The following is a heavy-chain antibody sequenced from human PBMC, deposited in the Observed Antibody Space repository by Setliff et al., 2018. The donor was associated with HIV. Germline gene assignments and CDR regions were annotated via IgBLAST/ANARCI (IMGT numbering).Heavy chain of an antibody. CDR1: GGSVSRSDYY. CDR3: ARQVGEGKWYLDS. Sequence: SETLSLTCTVSGGSVSRSDYYWGWIRQPAGGGLEWIGRVHISGSVNYNPSLRSRVSISLDTSKNQCSLKLTSVTAADTAVYYCARQVGEGKWYLDSWGHGTLVTVSS. V-gene: IGHV4-61*02. D-gene: IGHD1-26*01. CDR2: VHISGSV. J-gene: IGHJ4*01.